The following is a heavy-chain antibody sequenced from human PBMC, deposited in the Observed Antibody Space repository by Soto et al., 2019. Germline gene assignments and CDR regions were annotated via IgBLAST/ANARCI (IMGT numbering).Heavy chain of an antibody. CDR2: ISSSSSTI. CDR1: GFTFSSYS. V-gene: IGHV3-48*01. D-gene: IGHD2-15*01. Sequence: EVQLVESGGGLVQPGGSLRLSCAASGFTFSSYSMNWVRQAPGKGLEWVSYISSSSSTIYYADSVKGRFTISRDNAKNSLXXXMNSLRAEDTAVYYCARDKGRSPLDYWGQGTLVTVSS. CDR3: ARDKGRSPLDY. J-gene: IGHJ4*02.